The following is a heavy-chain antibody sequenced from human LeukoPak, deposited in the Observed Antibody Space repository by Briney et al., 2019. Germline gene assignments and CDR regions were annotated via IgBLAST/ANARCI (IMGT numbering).Heavy chain of an antibody. J-gene: IGHJ6*04. V-gene: IGHV3-23*01. CDR1: GFTFSSYG. CDR3: AELGITMIGGV. Sequence: GGSLRLSCAASGFTFSSYGMSWVRQAPGKGLEWVSGIGDSGGSTYYADSVKGRFTISRDNAKNSLYLQMNSLRAEDTAVYYCAELGITMIGGVWGKGTTVTISP. D-gene: IGHD3-10*02. CDR2: IGDSGGST.